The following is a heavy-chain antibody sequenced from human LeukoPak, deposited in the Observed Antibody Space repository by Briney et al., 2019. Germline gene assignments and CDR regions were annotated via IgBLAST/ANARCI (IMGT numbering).Heavy chain of an antibody. CDR3: ASYDSSGYLGY. J-gene: IGHJ4*02. D-gene: IGHD3-22*01. CDR2: IYYSGST. CDR1: GGSISSYY. Sequence: SETLSLTCTVSGGSISSYYWSWIRQPPGRGLEWIGYIYYSGSTNYNPSLKSRVTISVDKSKNQFSLKLSSVTAADTAVYYCASYDSSGYLGYWGQGTLVTVSS. V-gene: IGHV4-59*12.